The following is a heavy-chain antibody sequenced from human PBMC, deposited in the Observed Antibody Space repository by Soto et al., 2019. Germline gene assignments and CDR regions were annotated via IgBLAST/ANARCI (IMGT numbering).Heavy chain of an antibody. CDR3: AREGRFLEWLFGWFDP. CDR2: IYYSGST. CDR1: GGSISSSSYY. V-gene: IGHV4-39*01. D-gene: IGHD3-3*01. Sequence: PSETLSLTCTVSGGSISSSSYYWGWIRQPPGKGLEWIGSIYYSGSTYYNPSLKSRVTISVDTSKNQFSLKLSSVTAADTAVYYCAREGRFLEWLFGWFDPWGQGTLVTVSS. J-gene: IGHJ5*02.